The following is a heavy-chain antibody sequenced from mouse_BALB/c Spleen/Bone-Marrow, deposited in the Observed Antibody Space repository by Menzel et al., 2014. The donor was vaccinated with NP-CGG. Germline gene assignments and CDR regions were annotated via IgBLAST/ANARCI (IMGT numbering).Heavy chain of an antibody. V-gene: IGHV1-61*01. CDR3: ARWGAYLDD. Sequence: LVESGAELVRPGTPVKLSCKASGYTFTSYWMNWVKQRPGQGLEWIGRIDPSDSETHYNQKFKDKATLTVDKSSSTAYIQLSSLTSEDSAVYYCARWGAYLDDWGQGTTLTVSS. J-gene: IGHJ2*01. CDR2: IDPSDSET. CDR1: GYTFTSYW.